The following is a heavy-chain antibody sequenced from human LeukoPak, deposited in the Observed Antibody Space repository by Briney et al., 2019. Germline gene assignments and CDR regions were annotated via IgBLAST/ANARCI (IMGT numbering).Heavy chain of an antibody. CDR2: IWYDGSNK. V-gene: IGHV3-33*01. CDR3: ARGRWLQSYCFDY. D-gene: IGHD5-24*01. J-gene: IGHJ4*02. Sequence: GGSLRLSCAASGFTFSSYGMHWVRQAPGKGLEWVAVIWYDGSNKHYADSVKGRFTISRDNSKNTLYLQMNSLRAEDTAVYYCARGRWLQSYCFDYWGQGTLVTVSS. CDR1: GFTFSSYG.